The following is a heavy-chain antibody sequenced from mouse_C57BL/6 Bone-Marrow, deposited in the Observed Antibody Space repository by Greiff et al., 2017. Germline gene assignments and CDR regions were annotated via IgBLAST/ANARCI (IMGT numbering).Heavy chain of an antibody. D-gene: IGHD2-3*01. CDR1: EYEFPSHD. CDR3: ARQMMVTTNYYAMDY. J-gene: IGHJ4*01. CDR2: INSDGGST. V-gene: IGHV5-2*01. Sequence: EVKLMESGGGLVQPGESLKLSCESSEYEFPSHDMSWVRKTPEKRLELVAAINSDGGSTYYPDTMERRFPISRANTKKTLYLQMSSLRSEDTALYYCARQMMVTTNYYAMDYWGQGTSVTVSS.